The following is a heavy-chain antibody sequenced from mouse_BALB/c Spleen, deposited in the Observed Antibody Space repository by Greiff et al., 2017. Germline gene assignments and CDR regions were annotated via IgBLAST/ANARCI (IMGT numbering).Heavy chain of an antibody. CDR2: ISNGGGST. CDR1: GFTFSSYT. D-gene: IGHD2-10*01. Sequence: EVKLVESGGGLVQPGGSLKLSCAASGFTFSSYTMSWVRQTPEKRLEWVAYISNGGGSTYYPDTVKGRFTISRDNAKNTLYLQMSSLKSEDTAMYYCARLSAYYGNYEGYYAMDYWGQGTSVTVSS. J-gene: IGHJ4*01. V-gene: IGHV5-12-2*01. CDR3: ARLSAYYGNYEGYYAMDY.